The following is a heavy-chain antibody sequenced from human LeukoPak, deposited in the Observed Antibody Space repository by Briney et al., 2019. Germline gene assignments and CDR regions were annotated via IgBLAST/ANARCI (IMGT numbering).Heavy chain of an antibody. CDR1: GFTFSSYW. CDR3: AKFAPMDY. V-gene: IGHV3-7*01. Sequence: GGSLRLSCAASGFTFSSYWMTWVRQTPGKGLEWVANIKEDGGDKYYVDSVKGRFTISRDNAKNALFLQMNSLRVEDTAVYYCAKFAPMDYWGQGTLDTVSS. D-gene: IGHD2-21*01. CDR2: IKEDGGDK. J-gene: IGHJ4*02.